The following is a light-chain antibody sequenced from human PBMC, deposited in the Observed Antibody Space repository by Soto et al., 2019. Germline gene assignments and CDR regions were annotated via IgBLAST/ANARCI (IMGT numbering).Light chain of an antibody. J-gene: IGLJ1*01. CDR3: CSSAGSSVYV. Sequence: QSVLTQPASVSGSPGQSLAISSTGTSSDVGSYNLVSWYQQHPGKAPKLMIYEGTKRPSGVSNRFSGSKSSNTASLTISGLQAEDEADYYCCSSAGSSVYVFRSGTKVTVL. CDR2: EGT. V-gene: IGLV2-23*01. CDR1: SSDVGSYNL.